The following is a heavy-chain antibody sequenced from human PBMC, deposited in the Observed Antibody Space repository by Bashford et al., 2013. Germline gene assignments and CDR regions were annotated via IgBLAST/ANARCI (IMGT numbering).Heavy chain of an antibody. CDR1: GFTFSNYA. CDR3: ARDWDFDY. D-gene: IGHD3-16*01. J-gene: IGHJ4*02. Sequence: GGPLRLSCAASGFTFSNYAMSWVRQAPGKGLEWVSAISGSGDSTYYADSVKGRFTISRDNSKNTLNLQMNSLRAEDTAVYYCARDWDFDYWGQGTLVTVSS. V-gene: IGHV3-23*01. CDR2: ISGSGDST.